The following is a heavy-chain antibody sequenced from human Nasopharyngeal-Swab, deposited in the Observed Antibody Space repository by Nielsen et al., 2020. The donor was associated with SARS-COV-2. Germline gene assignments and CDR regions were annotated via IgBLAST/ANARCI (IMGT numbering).Heavy chain of an antibody. CDR3: ARMFDFWSGYSYYGMDV. Sequence: GGSLRLSCVASGFTFSSYSMNWVRQAPGKGLEWVSSISSSRSYIYYADSVKGRFTISRDNAKNSLYLQMNSLRAEDTAVYYCARMFDFWSGYSYYGMDVWGQGTTVTVSS. J-gene: IGHJ6*02. V-gene: IGHV3-21*01. CDR1: GFTFSSYS. D-gene: IGHD3-3*01. CDR2: ISSSRSYI.